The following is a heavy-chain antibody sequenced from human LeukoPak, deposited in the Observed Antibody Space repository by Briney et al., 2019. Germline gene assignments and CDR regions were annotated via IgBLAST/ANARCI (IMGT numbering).Heavy chain of an antibody. D-gene: IGHD6-13*01. CDR2: INPNSGVT. V-gene: IGHV1-2*02. Sequence: ASVKVSCKASGYTFTGYYIHWVRQAPGQGLEWMGWINPNSGVTNYAQKSQGRVTLTRDTSFSTAYMEVSRPRYDDTASYYCARERSSAGAIFDYWGQGTLVAVSS. CDR1: GYTFTGYY. J-gene: IGHJ4*02. CDR3: ARERSSAGAIFDY.